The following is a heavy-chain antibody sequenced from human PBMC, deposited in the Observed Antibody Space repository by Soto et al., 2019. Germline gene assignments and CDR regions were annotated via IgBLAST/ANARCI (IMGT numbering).Heavy chain of an antibody. V-gene: IGHV3-23*01. D-gene: IGHD6-19*01. CDR1: GFTFSTYA. CDR2: IGGSGDST. Sequence: EVQLLESGGGLVQPGGSLRLSCAASGFTFSTYAMNWVRQAPGKGLEWVSGIGGSGDSTYYADSVKGRFTVSRDNSKNTLYLQMNSLRAEDTAVFYCAKERSSGWSFDYWGQGTLVTVSS. CDR3: AKERSSGWSFDY. J-gene: IGHJ4*02.